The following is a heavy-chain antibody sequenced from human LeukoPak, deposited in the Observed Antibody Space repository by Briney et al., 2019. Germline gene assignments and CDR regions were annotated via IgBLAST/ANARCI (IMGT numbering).Heavy chain of an antibody. J-gene: IGHJ4*02. D-gene: IGHD5-12*01. V-gene: IGHV3-23*01. Sequence: GGSLRLSCAASGFTFSSYAMSWVRQAPGKGLEWVSAIGGSGGSTYYADSVKGRFTISRDNSKNTLYLQMNSLRAEDTAVYYCAKDLDYSGYDYHFDYWGQGTLVTVSS. CDR1: GFTFSSYA. CDR3: AKDLDYSGYDYHFDY. CDR2: IGGSGGST.